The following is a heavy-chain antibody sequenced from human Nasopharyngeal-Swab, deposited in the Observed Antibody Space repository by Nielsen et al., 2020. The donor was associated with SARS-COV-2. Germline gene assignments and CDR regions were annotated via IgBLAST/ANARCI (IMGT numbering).Heavy chain of an antibody. CDR2: IFCDGTTT. Sequence: GGALRLSRAASGFSFSHYWMHWVRQIPGKGGGGVSCIFCDGTTTKYADSVKGRFTISRDNAKNTLYLQMNGLRAEDTAVYYCARIAAVDIRGFQHWGQGTLVSVSS. CDR3: ARIAAVDIRGFQH. J-gene: IGHJ1*01. D-gene: IGHD6-13*01. CDR1: GFSFSHYW. V-gene: IGHV3-74*03.